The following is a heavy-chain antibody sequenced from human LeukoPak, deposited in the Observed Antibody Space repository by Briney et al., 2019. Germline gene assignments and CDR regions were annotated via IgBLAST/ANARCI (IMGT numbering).Heavy chain of an antibody. V-gene: IGHV4-34*01. CDR2: INHSGST. J-gene: IGHJ4*02. Sequence: SETLSLTCAVYGGSFSGYYWSWIRPPPGKGLEWIGEINHSGSTNYNPSLKSRVTISVDTSKNQFSLKLSSVTAADTAVYYCARGPLIGIVVVPARRGGYDYWGQGTLVTVSS. CDR3: ARGPLIGIVVVPARRGGYDY. D-gene: IGHD2-2*01. CDR1: GGSFSGYY.